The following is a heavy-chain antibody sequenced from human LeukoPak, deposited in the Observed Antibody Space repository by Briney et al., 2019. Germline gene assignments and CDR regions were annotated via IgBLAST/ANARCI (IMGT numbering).Heavy chain of an antibody. CDR3: AIKSGLGYCSGGSCYGVLYLDY. V-gene: IGHV1-24*01. Sequence: ASVKVSCKVSGYTLTELSMHWVRQAPGKGLEWMGGFDPEDGETIYAQKFQGRVTMTEDTSTDTAYMELSSLRSEDTAVYYCAIKSGLGYCSGGSCYGVLYLDYWGQGTLVTVSS. CDR1: GYTLTELS. CDR2: FDPEDGET. J-gene: IGHJ4*02. D-gene: IGHD2-15*01.